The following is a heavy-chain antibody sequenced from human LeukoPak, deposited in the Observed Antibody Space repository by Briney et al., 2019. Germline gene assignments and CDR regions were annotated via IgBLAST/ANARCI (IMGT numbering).Heavy chain of an antibody. CDR1: GGSISSSSYY. J-gene: IGHJ4*02. Sequence: SETLSLTCTVSGGSISSSSYYWGWIRQPPGKGLEWIGSIYYSGSTYYNPSLKSRVAISVDTSKNQFSLKLSSVTAADTAVYYCARQSSIRTFDYWGQGTLVTVSS. V-gene: IGHV4-39*01. CDR3: ARQSSIRTFDY. CDR2: IYYSGST. D-gene: IGHD1/OR15-1a*01.